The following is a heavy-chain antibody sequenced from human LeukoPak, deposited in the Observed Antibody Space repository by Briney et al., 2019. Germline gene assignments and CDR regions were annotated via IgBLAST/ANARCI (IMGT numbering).Heavy chain of an antibody. J-gene: IGHJ4*02. CDR2: INSDGSST. Sequence: GGSLRLSCAASGFTFSSYWMHWVRRAPGKGLVWVSRINSDGSSTSYADSVKGRFTISRDNAKNSLYLQMNSLKDEDTSVYYCASSRNWGQGTLVTVSS. V-gene: IGHV3-74*01. CDR1: GFTFSSYW. CDR3: ASSRN.